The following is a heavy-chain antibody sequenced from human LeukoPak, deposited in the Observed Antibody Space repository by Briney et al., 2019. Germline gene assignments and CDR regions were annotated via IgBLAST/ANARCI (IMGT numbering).Heavy chain of an antibody. CDR2: MNPNSGNT. V-gene: IGHV1-8*01. CDR3: ARGRYSYGYGEFDY. CDR1: GYTFTSYD. J-gene: IGHJ4*02. Sequence: ASVKVSCQASGYTFTSYDINWVQQATGQGLEWLGWMNPNSGNTGYAQKFQGRVTMTRNTSISTAYMELSSLRSEDTAVYYCARGRYSYGYGEFDYWGQGTLVTVSS. D-gene: IGHD5-18*01.